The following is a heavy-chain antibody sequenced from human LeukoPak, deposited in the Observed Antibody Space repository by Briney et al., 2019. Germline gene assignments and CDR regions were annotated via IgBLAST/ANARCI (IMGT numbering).Heavy chain of an antibody. Sequence: SETLSLTCTVSVGSMSSFYWSWIRQAPGKGLEWIGYIYNSGATIYNPSLQSRATISVDTSQNQISLRLSSVTAADTAVYYCTRPYSGDYAFDIWGQGTMVTVSS. CDR2: IYNSGAT. D-gene: IGHD4-17*01. J-gene: IGHJ3*02. CDR1: VGSMSSFY. CDR3: TRPYSGDYAFDI. V-gene: IGHV4-59*08.